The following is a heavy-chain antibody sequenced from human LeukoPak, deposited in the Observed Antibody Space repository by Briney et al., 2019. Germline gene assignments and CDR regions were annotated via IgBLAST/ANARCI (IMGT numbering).Heavy chain of an antibody. J-gene: IGHJ4*02. Sequence: GGSLRLSCAASGFTFSSYSMNWVRQAPGKGLEWVSYISSSSSTIYYADSVKGRFTISRDNSKNTLYLQMNSLRAEDTAVYYCAKAHPHESIAAAGANDYWGQGTLVTVSS. V-gene: IGHV3-48*01. CDR2: ISSSSSTI. D-gene: IGHD6-13*01. CDR1: GFTFSSYS. CDR3: AKAHPHESIAAAGANDY.